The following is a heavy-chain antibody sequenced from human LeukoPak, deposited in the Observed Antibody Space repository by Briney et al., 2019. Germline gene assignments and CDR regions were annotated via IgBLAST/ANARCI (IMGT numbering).Heavy chain of an antibody. CDR1: GGSFSGYY. CDR3: ARSWYSSSWYLYYYYGMDV. J-gene: IGHJ6*02. Sequence: SETLSLTCAVYGGSFSGYYWSWIRQPPGKGLEWIGEIYHSGSTNYNPSLKSRVTISVDKSKNQFSLKLSSVTAADTAVYYCARSWYSSSWYLYYYYGMDVWGQGTTVTVSS. V-gene: IGHV4-34*01. D-gene: IGHD6-13*01. CDR2: IYHSGST.